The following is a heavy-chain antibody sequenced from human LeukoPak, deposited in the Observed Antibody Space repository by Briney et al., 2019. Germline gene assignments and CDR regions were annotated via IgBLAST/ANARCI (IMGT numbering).Heavy chain of an antibody. J-gene: IGHJ5*02. D-gene: IGHD3-10*01. CDR3: ARARRYYGSGSYHPPYNWFDP. CDR1: GGSFRGYY. CDR2: INHSGST. V-gene: IGHV4-34*01. Sequence: SETLSLTCAVYGGSFRGYYWSWIRQPPGKGLEWIGEINHSGSTNYNPSLKSRVTISVDTSKNQFSLKLSSVTAADTAVYYCARARRYYGSGSYHPPYNWFDPWGQGTLVTVSS.